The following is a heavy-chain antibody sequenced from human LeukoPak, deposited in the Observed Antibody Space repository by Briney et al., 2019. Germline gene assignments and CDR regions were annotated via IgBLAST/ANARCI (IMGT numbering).Heavy chain of an antibody. CDR3: VRHRAAAGSTPFDP. CDR1: GASISSSGYY. V-gene: IGHV4-39*01. CDR2: IYSTGST. J-gene: IGHJ5*02. Sequence: SETLSLTCTVSGASISSSGYYWGWIRQPPGKGLEWIGSIYSTGSTLYNPSLKSRVSISADTSKNQFSLKVTSVTAADTAVYYCVRHRAAAGSTPFDPWGQGTLVTVSS. D-gene: IGHD6-13*01.